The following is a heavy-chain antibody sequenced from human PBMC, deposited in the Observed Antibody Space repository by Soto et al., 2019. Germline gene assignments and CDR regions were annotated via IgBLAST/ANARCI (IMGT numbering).Heavy chain of an antibody. J-gene: IGHJ3*02. Sequence: GGSLRLSSAASGFKFSSYWVSWVRQAPGKGLEWVANIKQDGSEKYYVDSVKGRFTISRDNAKNSLYLQMNSLRAEDTAVYYCARVPTAYAALEDAFDIWGQGTMVTVSS. V-gene: IGHV3-7*01. CDR3: ARVPTAYAALEDAFDI. CDR2: IKQDGSEK. D-gene: IGHD2-21*01. CDR1: GFKFSSYW.